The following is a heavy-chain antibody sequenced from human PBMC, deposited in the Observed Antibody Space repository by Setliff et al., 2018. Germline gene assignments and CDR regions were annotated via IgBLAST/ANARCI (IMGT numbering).Heavy chain of an antibody. Sequence: GGSLRLSCAASGFTFDDYAMHWVRQAPGKGLEWVSGIRWNSGSIGYADSVKGRFTISRDNAKNSLYLQMNSLRAEDTAVYYCARVSYCSSTSCDYYYYGMDVWGQGTTVTVSS. J-gene: IGHJ6*02. CDR2: IRWNSGSI. V-gene: IGHV3-9*01. CDR3: ARVSYCSSTSCDYYYYGMDV. D-gene: IGHD2-2*01. CDR1: GFTFDDYA.